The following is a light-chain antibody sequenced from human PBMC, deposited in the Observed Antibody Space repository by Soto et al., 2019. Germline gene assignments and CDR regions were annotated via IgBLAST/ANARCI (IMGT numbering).Light chain of an antibody. CDR1: SSDVGGYNY. V-gene: IGLV2-11*01. CDR3: CSYAGSYTLYV. Sequence: SALAQPRSVYGSPGQSVTIYCTGTSSDVGGYNYASWYQQHPGKAPKLMIYDVSNRPSGVPDRFSGSKSGNTASLTISGLQAEDEADYYCCSYAGSYTLYVFGTGTKVTVL. J-gene: IGLJ1*01. CDR2: DVS.